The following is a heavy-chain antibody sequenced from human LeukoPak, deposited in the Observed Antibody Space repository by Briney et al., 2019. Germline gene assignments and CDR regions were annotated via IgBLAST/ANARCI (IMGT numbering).Heavy chain of an antibody. D-gene: IGHD3-9*01. Sequence: GASVTVSCKASGYTFTSYGIGWVRQAPGQGLEWMGWISAYNGNTKYTQKLQGRVTMTTDTSTSTAYMELRSLRSDDTAVYYCARDNDILTGYPDYWGQGTLVTVSS. CDR3: ARDNDILTGYPDY. V-gene: IGHV1-18*01. CDR1: GYTFTSYG. CDR2: ISAYNGNT. J-gene: IGHJ4*02.